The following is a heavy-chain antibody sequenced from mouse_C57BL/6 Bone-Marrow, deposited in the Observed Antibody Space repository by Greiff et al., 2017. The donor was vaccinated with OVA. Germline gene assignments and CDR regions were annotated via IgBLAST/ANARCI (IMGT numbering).Heavy chain of an antibody. V-gene: IGHV5-4*01. CDR3: ARDPLYGSSSWYFDV. CDR2: ISDGGSYT. Sequence: EVQLQESGGGLVKPGGSLKLSCAASGFTFSSYAMSWVRQTPEKRLEWVATISDGGSYTYYPDNVKGRFTISRDNAKNNLYLQMSHLKSEDTAMYYCARDPLYGSSSWYFDVWGTGTTVTVSS. CDR1: GFTFSSYA. J-gene: IGHJ1*03. D-gene: IGHD1-1*01.